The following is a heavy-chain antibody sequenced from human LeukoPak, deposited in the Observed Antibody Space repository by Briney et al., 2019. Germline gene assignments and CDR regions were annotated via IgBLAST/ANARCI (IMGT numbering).Heavy chain of an antibody. CDR3: ATLSRPLTWQFDY. J-gene: IGHJ4*02. CDR1: GYTLTELS. Sequence: ASVTVSCKVSGYTLTELSMHWVRQAPGKGLEGMGGFDPEDGETIYAQKFQGRVTMSEDTSTDTAYMELSSLRSEDTAVYYCATLSRPLTWQFDYWGQGTLVTVSS. V-gene: IGHV1-24*01. CDR2: FDPEDGET. D-gene: IGHD5-24*01.